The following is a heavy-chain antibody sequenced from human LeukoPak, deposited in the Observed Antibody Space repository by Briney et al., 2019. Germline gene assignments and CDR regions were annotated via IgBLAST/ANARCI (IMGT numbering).Heavy chain of an antibody. D-gene: IGHD3-9*01. V-gene: IGHV4-4*07. CDR2: IYTSGST. J-gene: IGHJ3*02. Sequence: KPSETLSLTCTVSGGSMRSYCWSWIRQPAGKGLEWIGRIYTSGSTNYNPSLKSRVTISVDTSKNQFSLKLSSVTAADTAVYYCARDKSGYDILTGYYRYDAFDIWGQGTMVTVSS. CDR1: GGSMRSYC. CDR3: ARDKSGYDILTGYYRYDAFDI.